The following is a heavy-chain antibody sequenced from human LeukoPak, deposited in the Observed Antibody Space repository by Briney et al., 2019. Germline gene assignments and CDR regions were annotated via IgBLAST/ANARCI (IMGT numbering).Heavy chain of an antibody. Sequence: GGSLRLSCAASGFTFSSYGMHWVRQAPVSGLEWVAVISYDGSNKYYADSVKGRFTISRDNSKNTLYLQMNSLRAEDTAVYYCARDHSGGGDDFWGQGTLVTVSS. V-gene: IGHV3-30*03. CDR3: ARDHSGGGDDF. J-gene: IGHJ4*02. CDR2: ISYDGSNK. CDR1: GFTFSSYG. D-gene: IGHD2-15*01.